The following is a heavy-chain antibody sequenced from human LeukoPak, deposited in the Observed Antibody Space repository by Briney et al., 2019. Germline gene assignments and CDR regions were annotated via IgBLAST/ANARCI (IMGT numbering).Heavy chain of an antibody. Sequence: GGSLRLSCAASGFNVSSSFTSWVRQAPGKGLEWVSVIYSIGSTFYADSVKGRFTISRDNSKNMLYLHMNSLRAEDTAVYYCARARGIAAAGTNNWFDPWGQGTLVTVSS. CDR3: ARARGIAAAGTNNWFDP. CDR2: IYSIGST. CDR1: GFNVSSSF. J-gene: IGHJ5*02. D-gene: IGHD6-13*01. V-gene: IGHV3-53*01.